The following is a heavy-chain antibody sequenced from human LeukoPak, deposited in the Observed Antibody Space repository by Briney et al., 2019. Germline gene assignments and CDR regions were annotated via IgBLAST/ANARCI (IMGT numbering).Heavy chain of an antibody. D-gene: IGHD3-10*01. V-gene: IGHV4-4*07. CDR2: MSATGSP. J-gene: IGHJ3*02. Sequence: SSETLSLTCTISGGSSVHYWTWIRQPAGKGLEWLGRMSATGSPNYNTSLKSRITMSLDTSKNQFSLKLSSVTAADTAIYYCARDSFGVNAFSIWGQGTVVTVSS. CDR3: ARDSFGVNAFSI. CDR1: GGSSVHY.